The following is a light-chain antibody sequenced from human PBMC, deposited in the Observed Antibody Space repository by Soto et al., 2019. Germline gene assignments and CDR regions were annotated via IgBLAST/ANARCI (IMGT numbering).Light chain of an antibody. Sequence: QSALTQPRSVSGSPGQSVTISCSGTDNDVGGYNFVSWYQQHPGKAPKLMVFDVSKRPSGVPGRFSGSKSGTTASLTISGLQAEDEADYYCCSFAGSLNFVFGTGTKVPS. CDR3: CSFAGSLNFV. CDR2: DVS. V-gene: IGLV2-11*01. J-gene: IGLJ1*01. CDR1: DNDVGGYNF.